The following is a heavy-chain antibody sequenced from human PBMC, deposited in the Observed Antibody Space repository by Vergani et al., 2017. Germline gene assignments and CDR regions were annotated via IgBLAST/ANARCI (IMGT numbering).Heavy chain of an antibody. CDR1: GGSISSYY. D-gene: IGHD2-8*01. J-gene: IGHJ6*03. Sequence: QVQLQESGPGLVKPSETLSLTCTVSGGSISSYYWSWIRQPPGKGLEWFGYIYYSGSTNSNPSLKSRVTISVDTSKNQFSLKLCSVSAADTAVYYCARVTYALAAPMYYMDVGRKGRTVTV. CDR3: ARVTYALAAPMYYMDV. V-gene: IGHV4-59*01. CDR2: IYYSGST.